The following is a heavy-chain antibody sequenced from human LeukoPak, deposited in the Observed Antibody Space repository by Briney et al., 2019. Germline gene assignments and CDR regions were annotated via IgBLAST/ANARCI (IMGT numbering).Heavy chain of an antibody. Sequence: SETLSLTCTVSGGSISSYYWSWIRQPPGKGLEWIGYIYHSGSTYYNPSLKSRVTISVDRSKNQFSLKLSSVTAADTAVYYCARESKWNYSLDYWGQGTLVAVSS. CDR1: GGSISSYY. D-gene: IGHD1-7*01. CDR3: ARESKWNYSLDY. CDR2: IYHSGST. J-gene: IGHJ4*02. V-gene: IGHV4-59*12.